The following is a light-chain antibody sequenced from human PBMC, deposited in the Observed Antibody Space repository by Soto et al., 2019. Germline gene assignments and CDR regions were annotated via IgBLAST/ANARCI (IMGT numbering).Light chain of an antibody. CDR3: SSYTSSSLRV. V-gene: IGLV2-14*01. CDR2: DVS. J-gene: IGLJ3*02. CDR1: SSDVGGYNY. Sequence: QSVLTQPASVSGSPEQSITISCTGTSSDVGGYNYVSWYQQHPGKAPKLMIYDVSNRPSGVSNRFSGSKSGNTASLTISGLQAEDEADYYCSSYTSSSLRVFGGGTKLTVL.